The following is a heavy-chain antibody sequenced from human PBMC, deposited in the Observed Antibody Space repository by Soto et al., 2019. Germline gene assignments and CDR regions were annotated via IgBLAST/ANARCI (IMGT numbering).Heavy chain of an antibody. CDR2: INPSGGST. J-gene: IGHJ3*02. CDR1: GYTFTSYY. V-gene: IGHV1-46*01. CDR3: ASSYSSALKEPFNI. Sequence: VASVKVSCKASGYTFTSYYMHWVRQAPGQGLEWMGIINPSGGSTSYAQKFQGRVTMTRDTSTSTVYMELSSLRSEDTAVSYWASSYSSALKEPFNICGQGTMVTVSS. D-gene: IGHD5-18*01.